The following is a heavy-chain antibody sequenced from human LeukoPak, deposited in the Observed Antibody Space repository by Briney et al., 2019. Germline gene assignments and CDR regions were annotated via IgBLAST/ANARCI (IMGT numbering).Heavy chain of an antibody. CDR1: GFTFSSYA. Sequence: GGSLRLSCAASGFTFSSYAMSWVRQAPGKGLEWVSAISGSGGSTYYADSVKGRFTISRDNSKNTLYLQMNSLRAEDTAVYYCAETANDYSSARARYYYMDVWGKGTTVTVSS. V-gene: IGHV3-23*01. CDR2: ISGSGGST. CDR3: AETANDYSSARARYYYMDV. D-gene: IGHD4-11*01. J-gene: IGHJ6*03.